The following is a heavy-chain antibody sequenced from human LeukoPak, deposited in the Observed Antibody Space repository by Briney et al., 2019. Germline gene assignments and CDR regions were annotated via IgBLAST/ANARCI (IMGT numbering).Heavy chain of an antibody. CDR3: ARDVGRTTGGGYYLDY. D-gene: IGHD1-14*01. CDR2: INWNGGST. Sequence: GGSLRLSCAASGFTFDDYGMSWVRQAPGKGLEWVSGINWNGGSTGYADSVKGRFTISRDNAKNSLYLQMNSLRAEDTALYYCARDVGRTTGGGYYLDYWGQGTLVTVSS. J-gene: IGHJ4*02. CDR1: GFTFDDYG. V-gene: IGHV3-20*04.